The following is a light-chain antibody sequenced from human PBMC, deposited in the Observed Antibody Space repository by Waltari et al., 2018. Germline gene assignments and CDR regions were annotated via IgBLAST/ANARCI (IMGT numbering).Light chain of an antibody. J-gene: IGLJ3*02. Sequence: QSALTQPRSVSGSPGQSVAISCTGTSSDIGAYYFVSWYPQYPGKVPKLIIDDINKRPSGCPDRFSGSKSANTASLTISGLQTDDEADYYCCAHAGRQLHWVFGEGTKLTVL. CDR2: DIN. CDR3: CAHAGRQLHWV. CDR1: SSDIGAYYF. V-gene: IGLV2-11*01.